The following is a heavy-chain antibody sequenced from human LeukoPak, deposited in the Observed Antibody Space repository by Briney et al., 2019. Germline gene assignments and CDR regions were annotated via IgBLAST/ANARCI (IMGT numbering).Heavy chain of an antibody. CDR1: GFTVSSNY. CDR3: ARTYYDFWSGPYGMDV. CDR2: IYSGGST. J-gene: IGHJ6*02. D-gene: IGHD3-3*01. V-gene: IGHV3-66*02. Sequence: GGSRRLSCAASGFTVSSNYMSWVRQAPGKGLGWVSVIYSGGSTYYADSVKGRFTISRDNSKNTLYLQMNSLRAEGTAVYYCARTYYDFWSGPYGMDVWGQGTTVTVSS.